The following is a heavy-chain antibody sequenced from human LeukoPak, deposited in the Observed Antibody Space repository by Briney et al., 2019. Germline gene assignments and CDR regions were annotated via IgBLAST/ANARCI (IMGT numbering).Heavy chain of an antibody. CDR1: GLTFSSYG. D-gene: IGHD3-10*01. CDR2: IKQDGSEK. CDR3: ARLLGNYGPGSYYRPGEFDP. V-gene: IGHV3-7*01. Sequence: GGSLRLSCAASGLTFSSYGMHWVRQVPGKGLEWVANIKQDGSEKAYVDSVKDRFTISRDNAKNSLYLQMHSLRADDTAVYYCARLLGNYGPGSYYRPGEFDPWGQGTLVTVSS. J-gene: IGHJ5*02.